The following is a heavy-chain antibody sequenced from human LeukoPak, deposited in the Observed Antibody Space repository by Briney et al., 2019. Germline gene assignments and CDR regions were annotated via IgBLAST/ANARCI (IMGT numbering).Heavy chain of an antibody. D-gene: IGHD3-22*01. CDR3: ARAGYYDSSGENADY. CDR1: GGSFSGYY. V-gene: IGHV4-34*01. Sequence: SETLSLTCAVYGGSFSGYYWSWIRQPPGKGLEWIGEINHSGSTNYNPSLKSRVTISVDTSKNQFSLKLSSVTAADTAVYYCARAGYYDSSGENADYWGQGTLVTVSS. CDR2: INHSGST. J-gene: IGHJ4*02.